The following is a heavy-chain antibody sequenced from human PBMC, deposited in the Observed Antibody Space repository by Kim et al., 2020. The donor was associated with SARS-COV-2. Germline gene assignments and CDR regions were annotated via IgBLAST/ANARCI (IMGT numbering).Heavy chain of an antibody. CDR2: AYYIGNT. CDR1: GGSFSSSSYY. CDR3: ASYPWYSSVWYV. V-gene: IGHV4-39*01. Sequence: SETLSLTCTVSGGSFSSSSYYWGCIRQPPGKGLEWIGTAYYIGNTYYNPSLKSRVTISVDSSKNLCLLMLGSVTAADTDVSYCASYPWYSSVWYV. D-gene: IGHD6-25*01. J-gene: IGHJ2*01.